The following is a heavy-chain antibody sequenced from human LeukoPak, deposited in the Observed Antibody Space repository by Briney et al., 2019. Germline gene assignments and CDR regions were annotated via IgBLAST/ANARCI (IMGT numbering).Heavy chain of an antibody. CDR1: GFTFNSYT. CDR3: TKDRGFLEYLPGNFDY. V-gene: IGHV3-21*01. Sequence: GGSLRPSCAASGFTFNSYTMNWVRQAPGKGLEWVSSISSGSIHINYADSLKGRFTISRDNAKNSLYLQMNSLRAEDTAVYYCTKDRGFLEYLPGNFDYWGQGTLVTVSS. J-gene: IGHJ4*02. D-gene: IGHD3-3*01. CDR2: ISSGSIHI.